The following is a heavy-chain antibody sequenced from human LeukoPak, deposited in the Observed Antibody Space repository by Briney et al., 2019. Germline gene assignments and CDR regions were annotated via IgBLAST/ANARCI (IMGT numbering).Heavy chain of an antibody. CDR1: GDSVSSNSVT. V-gene: IGHV6-1*01. J-gene: IGHJ5*02. D-gene: IGHD2-2*01. Sequence: SQTLSLTCAISGDSVSSNSVTWNWIRQSPSRGLEWLGRTYYRSTWYNDYAVSVRGRITVNPDTSKNQFSLHLNSVTPEDTAVYYCARRLTQYDCFDPWGQGILVTVSS. CDR3: ARRLTQYDCFDP. CDR2: TYYRSTWYN.